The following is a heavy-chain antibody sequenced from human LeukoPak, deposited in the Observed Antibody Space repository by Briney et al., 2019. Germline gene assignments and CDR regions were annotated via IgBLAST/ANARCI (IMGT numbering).Heavy chain of an antibody. J-gene: IGHJ6*03. CDR3: ARHQYYYGSERVFYYMDV. CDR1: GGSISSNNYY. Sequence: SETLSLTCSVSGGSISSNNYYWSWIRQPPGKGLEWIGEINRSGSTNYNPSLKSRVTISVDTSKNQFSLKLNSVTAADTAVYYCARHQYYYGSERVFYYMDVWGKGTTVTVSS. D-gene: IGHD3-10*01. V-gene: IGHV4-39*01. CDR2: INRSGST.